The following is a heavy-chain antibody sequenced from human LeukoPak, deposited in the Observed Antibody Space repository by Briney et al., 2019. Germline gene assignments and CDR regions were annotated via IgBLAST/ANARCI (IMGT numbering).Heavy chain of an antibody. Sequence: GSLRLSCVASGFTFSTYRMNWVRQAPGKGLEWVSSISNSGEYIDYADSVKGRFTISRDNAKNSLSLQMDTLRAEDTAVYYCARAGVPFYSDSSGYSQGTFNDWGQATTVTVSS. J-gene: IGHJ4*02. D-gene: IGHD3-22*01. V-gene: IGHV3-21*01. CDR2: ISNSGEYI. CDR3: ARAGVPFYSDSSGYSQGTFND. CDR1: GFTFSTYR.